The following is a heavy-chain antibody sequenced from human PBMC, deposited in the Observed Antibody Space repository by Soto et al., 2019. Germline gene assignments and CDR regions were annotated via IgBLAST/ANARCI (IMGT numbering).Heavy chain of an antibody. Sequence: PGGSLRLSCAASGFTFSSYSMNWVRQAPGKGLEWVSSISSSSSYIYYADSVKGRFTISRDNGKNPLHLQMNRLSAEDTAVYYCARDDVLCDGVRCYGGPTDFWCKGTTVTLSS. J-gene: IGHJ6*04. CDR1: GFTFSSYS. CDR2: ISSSSSYI. V-gene: IGHV3-21*01. CDR3: ARDDVLCDGVRCYGGPTDF. D-gene: IGHD2-15*01.